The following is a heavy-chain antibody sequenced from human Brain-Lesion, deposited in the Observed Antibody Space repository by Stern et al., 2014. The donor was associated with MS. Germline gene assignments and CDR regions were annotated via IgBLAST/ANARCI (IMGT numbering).Heavy chain of an antibody. CDR2: IYYRGST. Sequence: VQLVESGPGLVKPSETLSLTCTVSGGSISSSSYYWGWIRQPPGKGLEWIGRIYYRGSTYYNPSLKSRVTISMDTSKNQFSRRLSSVTAADTAVYFCAKLWLGELPESPFDYWGQGTLVTVSS. CDR3: AKLWLGELPESPFDY. V-gene: IGHV4-39*01. D-gene: IGHD3-10*01. J-gene: IGHJ4*02. CDR1: GGSISSSSYY.